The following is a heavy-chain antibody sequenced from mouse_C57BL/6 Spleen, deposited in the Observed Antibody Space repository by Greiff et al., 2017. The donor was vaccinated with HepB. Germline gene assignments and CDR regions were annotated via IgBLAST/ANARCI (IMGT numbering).Heavy chain of an antibody. CDR2: ISSGSSTI. CDR1: GFTFSDYG. D-gene: IGHD1-1*01. Sequence: EVQLVESGGGLVKPGGSLKLSCAASGFTFSDYGMHWVRQAPEKGLEWVAYISSGSSTIYYADTVKGRFTISRDNAKNTMFLQMTSLRSEDTAMYDCARRYGSPYYYAMDYWGQGTSVTVSS. V-gene: IGHV5-17*01. CDR3: ARRYGSPYYYAMDY. J-gene: IGHJ4*01.